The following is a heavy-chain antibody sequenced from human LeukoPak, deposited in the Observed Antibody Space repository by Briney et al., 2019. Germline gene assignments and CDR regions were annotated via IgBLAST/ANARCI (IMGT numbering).Heavy chain of an antibody. Sequence: PAETLALTCAVYGGSFSGYYWSWLRQPPGKGREWMVEINHSGSTNYNPSLKSRVTIPVDTSKNQFSLKLSAVTAADTAVYYCARSFYDRRGYVKNRYNWFDPWGQGTLVTVSS. D-gene: IGHD3-22*01. J-gene: IGHJ5*02. CDR1: GGSFSGYY. CDR3: ARSFYDRRGYVKNRYNWFDP. V-gene: IGHV4-34*01. CDR2: INHSGST.